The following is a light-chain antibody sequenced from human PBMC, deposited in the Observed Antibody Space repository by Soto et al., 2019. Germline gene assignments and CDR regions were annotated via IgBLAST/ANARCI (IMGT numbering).Light chain of an antibody. Sequence: EIVLTQSPGTLSLSPGERATLSCRASQSDTSSYLAWYQQKRGRAPRLLIYGASNRATGVPDRFSGSGSGTDFTLTISRLEPEDFAVYYCQQYGSSRTFGLGTKVEIK. CDR2: GAS. CDR1: QSDTSSY. V-gene: IGKV3-20*01. CDR3: QQYGSSRT. J-gene: IGKJ1*01.